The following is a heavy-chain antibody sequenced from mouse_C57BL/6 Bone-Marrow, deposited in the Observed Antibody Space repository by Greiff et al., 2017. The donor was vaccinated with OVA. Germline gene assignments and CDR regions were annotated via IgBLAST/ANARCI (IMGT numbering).Heavy chain of an antibody. CDR1: GFNIKDDY. CDR2: IDPENGDT. V-gene: IGHV14-4*01. D-gene: IGHD1-1*01. Sequence: EVQLQQSGAELVRPGASVKLSCTASGFNIKDDYMHWVKQRPEQGLEWIGWIDPENGDTEYASKFQGKATITADTSSNTAYLQLSSLTSEDTAVYYCTPYYYGSSPYARDYWGQGTSVTVSS. CDR3: TPYYYGSSPYARDY. J-gene: IGHJ4*01.